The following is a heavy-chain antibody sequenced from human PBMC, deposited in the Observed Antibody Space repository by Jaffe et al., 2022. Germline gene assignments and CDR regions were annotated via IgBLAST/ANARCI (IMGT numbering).Heavy chain of an antibody. Sequence: EVQLVESGGGLVQPGGSLRLSCAASGFTFSSYDMHWVRQATGKGLEWVSAIGTAGDTYYPGSVKGRFTISRENAKNSLYLQMNSLRAGDTAVYYCARAGSYGDYVGYYMDVWGKGTTVTVSS. CDR2: IGTAGDT. V-gene: IGHV3-13*01. CDR1: GFTFSSYD. CDR3: ARAGSYGDYVGYYMDV. D-gene: IGHD4-17*01. J-gene: IGHJ6*03.